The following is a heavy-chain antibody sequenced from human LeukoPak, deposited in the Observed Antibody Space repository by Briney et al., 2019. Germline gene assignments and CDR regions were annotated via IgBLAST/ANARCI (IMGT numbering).Heavy chain of an antibody. Sequence: GGSLRLSCAASGFTFSSYAMHWVRQAPGKGLEWVAVISYDGSNRYYADSVKGRFTISRDNSKNTLYLQMNSLRAEDTAVYYCARGGFGSRNWFDPWGQGTLVTVSS. CDR2: ISYDGSNR. CDR3: ARGGFGSRNWFDP. D-gene: IGHD3-10*01. J-gene: IGHJ5*02. CDR1: GFTFSSYA. V-gene: IGHV3-30*14.